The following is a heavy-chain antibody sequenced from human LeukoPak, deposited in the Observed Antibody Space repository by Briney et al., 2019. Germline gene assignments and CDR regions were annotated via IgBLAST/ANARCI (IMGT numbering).Heavy chain of an antibody. J-gene: IGHJ5*02. Sequence: SETLSLTCTVSGGSINSYYLNWIRQPPGKGLEWIGYIYYSGSTNCNPSLKRQVTISVDTSKNQFSLKLSSVTAADTAVYYCARDRSGNWFDPWGQGTLVTVSS. D-gene: IGHD3-10*01. CDR3: ARDRSGNWFDP. V-gene: IGHV4-59*01. CDR1: GGSINSYY. CDR2: IYYSGST.